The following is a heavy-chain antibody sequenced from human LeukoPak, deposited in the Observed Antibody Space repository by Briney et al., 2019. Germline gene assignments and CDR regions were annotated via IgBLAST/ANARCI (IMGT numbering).Heavy chain of an antibody. J-gene: IGHJ1*01. CDR1: GFTVGTNS. V-gene: IGHV3-53*01. Sequence: PGGSLRLSCAASGFTVGTNSMRWVRQSPREGVVWVSVFYSVDLTHDAASVTGRFTIARDNSTNTLFLQMNSLRAEDTALYYCASAREYRGSAECYEDLQHWGQGTLVTVSS. CDR2: FYSVDLT. CDR3: ASAREYRGSAECYEDLQH. D-gene: IGHD2-21*01.